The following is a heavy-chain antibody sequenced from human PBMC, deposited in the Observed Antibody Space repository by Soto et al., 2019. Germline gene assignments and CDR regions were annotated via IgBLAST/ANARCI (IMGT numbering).Heavy chain of an antibody. Sequence: SETLSLTCTFSVVSVSSGSYYCSWIRQPPWKGLEWIGYIYYSGSTNYNPSLKSRVNISVDTSKNQFSLKLSSVTAADTAVYYCARDYSSGDLVGNYYHYGMDFWGQGTTVTVSS. J-gene: IGHJ6*01. CDR2: IYYSGST. V-gene: IGHV4-61*01. CDR3: ARDYSSGDLVGNYYHYGMDF. CDR1: VVSVSSGSYY. D-gene: IGHD6-19*01.